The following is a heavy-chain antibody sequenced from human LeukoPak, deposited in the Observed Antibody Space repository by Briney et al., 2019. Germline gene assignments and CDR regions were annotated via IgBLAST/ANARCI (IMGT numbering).Heavy chain of an antibody. CDR2: IRYDGSNK. CDR3: ATGYSSGWYGRLDY. CDR1: GFTFSSYG. V-gene: IGHV3-30*02. Sequence: PGGSLRLSCAASGFTFSSYGMHWVRQAPGKGLEWVAFIRYDGSNKYYADSVKAGFTLSRDNSKNTMYLQMNTLRAEDTAVYYCATGYSSGWYGRLDYWGQGTLVTVSS. J-gene: IGHJ4*02. D-gene: IGHD6-19*01.